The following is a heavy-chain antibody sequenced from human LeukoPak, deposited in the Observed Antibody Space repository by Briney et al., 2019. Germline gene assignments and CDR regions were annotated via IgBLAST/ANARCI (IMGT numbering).Heavy chain of an antibody. CDR1: GFTFGSYA. CDR3: TRVGYIDEGIDY. CDR2: IKQDGSEK. Sequence: PGGSLRLSCAASGFTFGSYAMSWVRQAPGKGLEWVANIKQDGSEKSYVDSVKGRFTISRDNAKNSLYLQMNSLRAEDTAIYYCTRVGYIDEGIDYWGQGTLVTVSS. D-gene: IGHD5-24*01. J-gene: IGHJ4*02. V-gene: IGHV3-7*04.